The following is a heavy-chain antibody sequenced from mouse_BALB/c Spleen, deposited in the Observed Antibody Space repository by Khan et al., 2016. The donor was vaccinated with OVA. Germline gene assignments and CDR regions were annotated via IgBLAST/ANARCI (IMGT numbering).Heavy chain of an antibody. Sequence: EVQLVESGGDLVKPGGSLKLSCAASGFSFSSYSMSWVRQTPDKRLEWVATISSGGDYTYYPDIVKGRFTISRDNAKNTLYLQKSRLKSEDTAMYYCASHLTGSFAYGGQGTLVTVSA. V-gene: IGHV5-6*01. CDR3: ASHLTGSFAY. CDR2: ISSGGDYT. CDR1: GFSFSSYS. J-gene: IGHJ3*01. D-gene: IGHD4-1*01.